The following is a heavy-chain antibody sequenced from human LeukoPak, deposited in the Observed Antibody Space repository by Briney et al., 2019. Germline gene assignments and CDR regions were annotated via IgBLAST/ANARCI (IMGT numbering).Heavy chain of an antibody. CDR3: AKSGYNRFDY. Sequence: PGGSLRLSCAASGFTLSSYDMNWVRQAPGKGLEWVSSITSRGTYIYYADSVKGRFSISRDNAKNSLYLEMNSLRAEDTAVYYCAKSGYNRFDYWGQGTLVTVSS. CDR2: ITSRGTYI. J-gene: IGHJ4*02. V-gene: IGHV3-21*04. CDR1: GFTLSSYD. D-gene: IGHD5-24*01.